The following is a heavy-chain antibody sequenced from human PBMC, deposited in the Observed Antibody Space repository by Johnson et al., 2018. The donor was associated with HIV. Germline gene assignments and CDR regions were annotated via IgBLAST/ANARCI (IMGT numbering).Heavy chain of an antibody. D-gene: IGHD3-10*01. V-gene: IGHV3-NL1*01. J-gene: IGHJ3*02. CDR1: GFTFSSYA. Sequence: QVQLVESGGGVVQPGRSLRLSCAASGFTFSSYAMHWVRQAPGKGLEWVSVIYSGGSTYYADSVKGRFTISRDNSKNTLYLQMNSVRAEDTAVYYCAKEGITMEVDIWGQGTMVTVSS. CDR2: IYSGGST. CDR3: AKEGITMEVDI.